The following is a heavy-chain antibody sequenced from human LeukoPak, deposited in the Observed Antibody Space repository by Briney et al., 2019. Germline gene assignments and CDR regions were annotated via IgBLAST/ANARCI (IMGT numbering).Heavy chain of an antibody. J-gene: IGHJ4*02. CDR1: GGSISSSSYY. V-gene: IGHV4-39*01. Sequence: SETLSLTCTVSGGSISSSSYYWGWIRQPPGKGLEWIRCIYYSGSTYYNPSLKSRATISVDTSKDQFSLKLSSVTAAETAVYYCASQQLVVGYWGQGTLVTVSS. CDR3: ASQQLVVGY. D-gene: IGHD6-13*01. CDR2: IYYSGST.